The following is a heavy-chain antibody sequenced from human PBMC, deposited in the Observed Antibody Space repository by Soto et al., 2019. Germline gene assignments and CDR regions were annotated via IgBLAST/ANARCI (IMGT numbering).Heavy chain of an antibody. J-gene: IGHJ5*02. CDR1: GYTFTGYY. CDR2: INPNSGGT. V-gene: IGHV1-2*04. CDR3: ARDRLDFSSRWFDP. Sequence: ASVKVSCKASGYTFTGYYMHWVRQAPGQGLEWMGWINPNSGGTNYAQKFQGWVTMTRDTSISTAYMELSSLRSEDTAVYYCARDRLDFSSRWFDPWGQGTLVTVSS. D-gene: IGHD2-2*01.